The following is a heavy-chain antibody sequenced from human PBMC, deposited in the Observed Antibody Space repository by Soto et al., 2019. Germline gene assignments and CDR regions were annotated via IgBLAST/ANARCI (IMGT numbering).Heavy chain of an antibody. D-gene: IGHD3-3*01. J-gene: IGHJ4*02. CDR2: IHISETT. Sequence: QVQLQESGPGLVKPSQTLSLTCTVSGGSIASGDYFWSWIRQSSGTGLEWIGNIHISETTNYNPSLKSRXXXXXDTSXXXLSLXXTXXXAADTAVYYCVRAGRWRPFDDWGQGTLVTVSS. CDR1: GGSIASGDYF. V-gene: IGHV4-30-4*01. CDR3: VRAGRWRPFDD.